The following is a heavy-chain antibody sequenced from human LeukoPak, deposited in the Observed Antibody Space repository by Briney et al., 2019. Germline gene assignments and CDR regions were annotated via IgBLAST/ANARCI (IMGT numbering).Heavy chain of an antibody. CDR3: ARSLNSSGGTFAY. CDR2: ISYDGNNK. V-gene: IGHV3-30*04. CDR1: GFTFSSYA. Sequence: GGSLRLSCAASGFTFSSYAMHWVRQAPGKGLEWVAVISYDGNNKYYADSVKGRFTISRDNSKNTLYLQMNSLRAEDTAVYYCARSLNSSGGTFAYWGQGTLVTVSS. J-gene: IGHJ4*02. D-gene: IGHD3-22*01.